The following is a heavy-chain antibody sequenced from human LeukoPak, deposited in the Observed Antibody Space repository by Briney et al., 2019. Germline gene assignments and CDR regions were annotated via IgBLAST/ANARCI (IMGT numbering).Heavy chain of an antibody. J-gene: IGHJ5*02. CDR1: GITFGNNW. Sequence: GGSLRLSCAASGITFGNNWMHWVRQGPGKGLVWISRINSDGGGAIYADSVKGRFTVSRDNAKITLYLQMNSLRAEDTAVYYCARDVLHNWFDTWGQGTLVTVSS. V-gene: IGHV3-74*01. CDR3: ARDVLHNWFDT. CDR2: INSDGGGA.